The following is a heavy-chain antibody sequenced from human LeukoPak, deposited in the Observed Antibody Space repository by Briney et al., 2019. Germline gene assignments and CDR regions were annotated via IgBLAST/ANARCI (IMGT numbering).Heavy chain of an antibody. Sequence: GGSLRLSCAGSGFTLGSYAMSWVRQALGKGLEGVSAISGNGYNTYYVDSVKGRFTISSESSGNTLYLKMHNLRAEDTAVYYCAKGVRLWFAFYFDYWGQGTLVTVSS. D-gene: IGHD3-10*01. CDR2: ISGNGYNT. J-gene: IGHJ4*02. CDR3: AKGVRLWFAFYFDY. V-gene: IGHV3-23*01. CDR1: GFTLGSYA.